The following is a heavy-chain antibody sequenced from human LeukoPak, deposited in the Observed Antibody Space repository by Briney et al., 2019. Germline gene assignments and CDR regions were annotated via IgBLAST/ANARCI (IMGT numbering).Heavy chain of an antibody. Sequence: GGSLRLSCAASGFIFSSNYMIWVRQAPGQGLEWVSVIYSGGTTDYADSVKGRFTISRDNSKNTVYLQMNSLRAEDTAVYFCARSPHYDSSGYYYYFDSWGQGTLVTVSS. CDR3: ARSPHYDSSGYYYYFDS. CDR2: IYSGGTT. V-gene: IGHV3-53*01. J-gene: IGHJ4*02. CDR1: GFIFSSNY. D-gene: IGHD3-22*01.